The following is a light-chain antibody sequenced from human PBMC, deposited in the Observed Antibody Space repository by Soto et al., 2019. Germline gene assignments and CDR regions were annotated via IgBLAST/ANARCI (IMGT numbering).Light chain of an antibody. J-gene: IGLJ2*01. CDR2: KDS. CDR3: QSADSSGTDKV. V-gene: IGLV3-25*03. Sequence: SYELTQPPSVSVSPGQTARITCSGDALPKQFAYWYQQKPGQAPVLVIYKDSERPSGIPERFSGSSSGTTVTLIISGVQAEDEADYYCQSADSSGTDKVFGGGTKLTVL. CDR1: ALPKQF.